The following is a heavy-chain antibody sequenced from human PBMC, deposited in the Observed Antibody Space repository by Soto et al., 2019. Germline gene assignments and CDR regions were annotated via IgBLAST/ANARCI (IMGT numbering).Heavy chain of an antibody. CDR3: GRAGH. V-gene: IGHV3-7*05. J-gene: IGHJ4*02. Sequence: EVYLVESGGGLVQPGGSLRLSCAASGFTFTKYWMSWVRQAPGKGLEWVANIKPDGNTVSHLDSVKGRFTISRDNAKNSVFLQMNSLRVEDTAVYYCGRAGHWGQGTLVTVSS. CDR2: IKPDGNTV. CDR1: GFTFTKYW.